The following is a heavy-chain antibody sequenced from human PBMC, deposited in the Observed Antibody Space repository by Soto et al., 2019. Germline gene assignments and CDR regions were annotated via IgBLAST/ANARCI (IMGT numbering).Heavy chain of an antibody. CDR1: GFTFSRNG. D-gene: IGHD2-15*01. CDR2: ISHDGTNE. Sequence: QVHLVESGGGVVQPGRSLRLSCAASGFTFSRNGMHWVRQTPGKGLQWVAVISHDGTNEHYADSVKGRFTVSRDNSMNTVFLQMDSLRADDTAVYFCARDGSCGGDKCYSGLPDYWGQGTLVTVSS. V-gene: IGHV3-30*03. J-gene: IGHJ4*02. CDR3: ARDGSCGGDKCYSGLPDY.